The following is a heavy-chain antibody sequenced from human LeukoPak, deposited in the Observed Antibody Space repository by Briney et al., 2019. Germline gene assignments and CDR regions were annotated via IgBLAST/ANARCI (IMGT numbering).Heavy chain of an antibody. CDR1: GGSISTSYYY. V-gene: IGHV4-39*01. D-gene: IGHD6-13*01. J-gene: IGHJ4*02. CDR3: GRVRAAAIDY. CDR2: IYYSGST. Sequence: SETLSLTCTVSGGSISTSYYYWGWIRQPPGKGLECIGSIYYSGSTYYNPSLKSRVTISVDTSKNQFSLKLGSVTAADTAVYYCGRVRAAAIDYWGQGTLVTVSS.